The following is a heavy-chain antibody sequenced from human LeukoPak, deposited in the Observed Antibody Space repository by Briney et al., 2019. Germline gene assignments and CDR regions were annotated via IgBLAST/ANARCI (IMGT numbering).Heavy chain of an antibody. CDR1: GHTFTAYY. CDR2: INPNSGGT. Sequence: ASVKVSCKASGHTFTAYYMHWVRQAPGQGLEWMGWINPNSGGTNYAQKFQGRVTMTRDTSISTAYMELSRLRSDDTAVYYCARAPNPVLLWFGDAFDIWGQGTMVTVSS. D-gene: IGHD3-10*01. V-gene: IGHV1-2*02. J-gene: IGHJ3*02. CDR3: ARAPNPVLLWFGDAFDI.